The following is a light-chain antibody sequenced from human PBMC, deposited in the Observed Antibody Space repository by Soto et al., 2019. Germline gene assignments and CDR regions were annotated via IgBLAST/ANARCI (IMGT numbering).Light chain of an antibody. Sequence: EIVMTQSPATLSLSPGERATLSGRASQSVSNNLAWYQQKPGQAPRLLIYFASTRATGIPARFSGSGSGTEFTLTISSLQSEDFAGYYCQQYNKWPLTFGGGTKVEPK. CDR2: FAS. J-gene: IGKJ4*01. CDR1: QSVSNN. CDR3: QQYNKWPLT. V-gene: IGKV3-15*01.